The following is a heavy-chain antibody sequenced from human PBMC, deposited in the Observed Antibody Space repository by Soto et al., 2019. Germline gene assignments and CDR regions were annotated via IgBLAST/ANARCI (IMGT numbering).Heavy chain of an antibody. CDR2: IYPGDSDT. CDR3: ARQYSYGLVNYYYYMDV. D-gene: IGHD5-18*01. Sequence: PGESLKISCTGSGYSFTSYWIGWVRQMPGKGLEWMGIIYPGDSDTRYSPSFQGQVTISADKSISTAYLQWSSLKASDTAMYYCARQYSYGLVNYYYYMDVWGKGTTVTVSS. V-gene: IGHV5-51*01. CDR1: GYSFTSYW. J-gene: IGHJ6*03.